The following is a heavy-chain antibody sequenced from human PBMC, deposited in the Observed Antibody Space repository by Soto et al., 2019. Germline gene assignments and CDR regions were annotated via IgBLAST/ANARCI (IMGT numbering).Heavy chain of an antibody. CDR2: INPNSGGT. Sequence: PGPPVKVSCKASGYTFTGYYMHWVRQAPGQGLEWMGWINPNSGGTNYAQKFQGRVTMTRDTSISTAYMELSRLRSDDTAVYYCAISTISRHDWFDPWGQGTLVTVSS. CDR3: AISTISRHDWFDP. CDR1: GYTFTGYY. V-gene: IGHV1-2*02. J-gene: IGHJ5*02. D-gene: IGHD3-3*01.